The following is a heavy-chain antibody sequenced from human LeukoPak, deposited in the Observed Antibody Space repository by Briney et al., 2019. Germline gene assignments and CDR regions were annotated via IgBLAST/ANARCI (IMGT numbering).Heavy chain of an antibody. J-gene: IGHJ4*02. CDR3: AKDYGPLSSY. CDR1: GFTFSSNG. CDR2: IRNDGSNK. Sequence: PGGSLRLSCVASGFTFSSNGMHWVRQAPGKGLEWVAFIRNDGSNKYYVDSVKGRFTIYRDNSKNSLYLQMNSLRAEDTAVYYCAKDYGPLSSYWGQGTLVTVSS. V-gene: IGHV3-30*02. D-gene: IGHD4-17*01.